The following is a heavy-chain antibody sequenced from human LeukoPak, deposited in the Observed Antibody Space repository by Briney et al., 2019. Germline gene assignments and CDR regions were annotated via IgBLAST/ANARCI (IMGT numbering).Heavy chain of an antibody. CDR2: ISGSGGST. Sequence: GGSLRLSCAASGFTVSSYGMSWVRQAPGKGLEWVSAISGSGGSTYYADSVKGRFTISRDNSKNTLYLQMNSLRAEDTAVYYCAKGASRKYSSGYDYWGQGTLVTVSS. CDR3: AKGASRKYSSGYDY. CDR1: GFTVSSYG. D-gene: IGHD6-19*01. J-gene: IGHJ4*02. V-gene: IGHV3-23*01.